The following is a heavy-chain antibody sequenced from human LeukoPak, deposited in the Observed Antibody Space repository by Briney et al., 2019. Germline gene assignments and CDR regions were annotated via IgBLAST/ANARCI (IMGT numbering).Heavy chain of an antibody. V-gene: IGHV4-38-2*02. CDR3: ARDVAGLYYFDY. Sequence: SETLSLTCSVSDYSIRDGYYWGWIRQPSGKGLEWIGSIFHSGRTSYNPSLKSRVTMSVDTSKNQFSLKLSSVAAADMAIYYCARDVAGLYYFDYWGQGTLVTVSS. J-gene: IGHJ4*02. CDR1: DYSIRDGYY. D-gene: IGHD2-15*01. CDR2: IFHSGRT.